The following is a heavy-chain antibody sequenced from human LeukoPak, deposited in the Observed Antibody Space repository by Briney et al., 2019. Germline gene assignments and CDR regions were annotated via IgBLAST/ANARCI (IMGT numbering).Heavy chain of an antibody. D-gene: IGHD3-16*02. V-gene: IGHV4-34*01. Sequence: PSETLSLTCAVYGGSFSGYYWSWIRQPPGKGLEWIGEIKHSGSTNYNPSLKSRVTISVDTSKNQFSLTLSSVTAADTAVYYCARFKGSYLFRGRYFDYWGQGTLVTVSS. CDR3: ARFKGSYLFRGRYFDY. CDR2: IKHSGST. CDR1: GGSFSGYY. J-gene: IGHJ4*02.